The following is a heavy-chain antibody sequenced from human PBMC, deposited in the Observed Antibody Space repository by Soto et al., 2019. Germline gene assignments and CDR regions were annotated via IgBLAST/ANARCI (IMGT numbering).Heavy chain of an antibody. V-gene: IGHV3-30*04. Sequence: GGSLRLSCAASGFTFSSYAMHWVRQAPGKGLEWVAVISYDGSNKYYADSVKGRFTISRDNSKNTLYLQMNSLRAEDTAVYYCARAIIAAAGNYGMDVWGQGTTVTVSS. CDR1: GFTFSSYA. CDR2: ISYDGSNK. D-gene: IGHD6-13*01. CDR3: ARAIIAAAGNYGMDV. J-gene: IGHJ6*02.